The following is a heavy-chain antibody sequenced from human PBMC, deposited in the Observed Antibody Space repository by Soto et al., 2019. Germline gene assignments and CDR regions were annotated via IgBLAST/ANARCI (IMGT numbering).Heavy chain of an antibody. D-gene: IGHD6-13*01. Sequence: QLQLQESCAGLVKPSQTLSLTCAVSGGSISSGGYSWSWIRQPPGKGLEWIGYIYHSGSTYYNPSLKSRVTISLDRSKNQFSLKLSSVTAAYTAVYYCAGHYSTSLGYWGQGTLVTVSS. CDR2: IYHSGST. J-gene: IGHJ4*02. CDR3: AGHYSTSLGY. V-gene: IGHV4-30-2*01. CDR1: GGSISSGGYS.